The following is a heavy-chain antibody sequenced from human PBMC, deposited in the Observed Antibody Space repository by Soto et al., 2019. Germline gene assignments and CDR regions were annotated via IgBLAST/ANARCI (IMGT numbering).Heavy chain of an antibody. CDR2: IWYDGSNK. J-gene: IGHJ3*02. Sequence: QVQLVESGGGVVQPGRSLRLSCAASGFTFSSYGMHWVRQAPGKGLEWVAVIWYDGSNKYYADSVKGRFTIPRDNSKNTLYLQMNSLRAEDTAVYYCAGRGSGYDWRNDAFDIWGQGTMVTVSS. D-gene: IGHD5-12*01. CDR3: AGRGSGYDWRNDAFDI. CDR1: GFTFSSYG. V-gene: IGHV3-33*01.